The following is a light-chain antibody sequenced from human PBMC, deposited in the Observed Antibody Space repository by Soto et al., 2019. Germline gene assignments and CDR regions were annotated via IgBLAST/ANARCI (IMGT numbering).Light chain of an antibody. CDR1: SSDVGGYNY. CDR2: LVT. Sequence: QSALTQPPSASGSPGQSVTISCTGTSSDVGGYNYVSWYQQHPGKAPKLLIYLVTKRPSGVPDRFSGSKSGNTASLTVSGLQAEDEADYYCSSYSTSSTPVFGGGTKVTVL. V-gene: IGLV2-8*01. J-gene: IGLJ3*02. CDR3: SSYSTSSTPV.